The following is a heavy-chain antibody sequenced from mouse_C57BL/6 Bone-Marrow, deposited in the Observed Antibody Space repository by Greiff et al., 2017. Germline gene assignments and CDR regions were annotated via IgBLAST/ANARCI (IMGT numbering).Heavy chain of an antibody. Sequence: QVQLQQPGAELVKPGASVKLSCKASGYTFTSYWMHWVKQRPGRGLEWIGRIDPNSGGTKYNEKFKSKATLTVDKPSSTAYMQLSSLTSEDSAVYYWARSIITTGVATCPYAMDYWGQGTSVTVSS. D-gene: IGHD1-1*01. CDR2: IDPNSGGT. CDR3: ARSIITTGVATCPYAMDY. CDR1: GYTFTSYW. J-gene: IGHJ4*01. V-gene: IGHV1-72*01.